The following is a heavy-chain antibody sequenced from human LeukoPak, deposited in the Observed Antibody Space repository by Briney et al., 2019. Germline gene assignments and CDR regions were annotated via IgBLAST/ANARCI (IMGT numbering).Heavy chain of an antibody. Sequence: GGSLRLSCAASGFTLSSYAMSWVRQAPGKGLEWVANMNQDGSEKDYVDSVKGRFTISRDNARNSLYLQMGSLRAEDTAVYYCATYTHWVAGDVWGQGTTVTVSS. CDR3: ATYTHWVAGDV. D-gene: IGHD3-16*01. CDR2: MNQDGSEK. CDR1: GFTLSSYA. J-gene: IGHJ6*02. V-gene: IGHV3-7*01.